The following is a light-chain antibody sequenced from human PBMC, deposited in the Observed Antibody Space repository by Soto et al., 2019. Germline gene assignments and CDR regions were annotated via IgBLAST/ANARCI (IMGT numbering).Light chain of an antibody. Sequence: DIVMTQSPDSLAVSLGERATINFKSSQSVLYSSNNKNYLAWYQQKPGQAPKMVIYWASTRESGVPDRFSGSGSGTNFTLTVSSLQAEDVAVYYCQQYRSSPFTFGPGTKVDI. CDR1: QSVLYSSNNKNY. V-gene: IGKV4-1*01. CDR2: WAS. J-gene: IGKJ3*01. CDR3: QQYRSSPFT.